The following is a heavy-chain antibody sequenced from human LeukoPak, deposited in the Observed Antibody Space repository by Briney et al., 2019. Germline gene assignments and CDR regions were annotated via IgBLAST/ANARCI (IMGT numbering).Heavy chain of an antibody. D-gene: IGHD2-8*01. V-gene: IGHV4-4*02. J-gene: IGHJ6*02. CDR2: IYHSGST. CDR1: GGSISSSNW. CDR3: ARSSYCTNGVCYPLYYYYGMDV. Sequence: SETLSLTCAVSGGSISSSNWWSWVRQPPGKGLEWIGEIYHSGSTNYNPSLKSRVTISVDKSKNQFSLKLNSVTAADTAVYYCARSSYCTNGVCYPLYYYYGMDVWGQGTTVTVSS.